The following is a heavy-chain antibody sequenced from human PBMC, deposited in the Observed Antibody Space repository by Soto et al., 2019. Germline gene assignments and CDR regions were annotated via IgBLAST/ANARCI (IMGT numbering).Heavy chain of an antibody. D-gene: IGHD3-3*01. CDR1: GDSVSSNSAA. CDR3: ARVEWYYDFWSGDPNYYYYYMDV. Sequence: SQTLSLTCAISGDSVSSNSAAWNWIRQSPSRGLEWLGRTYYRSKWYNDYAVSVKSRITINPDTSKNQFSLQLNSVTPEDTAVYYCARVEWYYDFWSGDPNYYYYYMDVWGKGTTVTVSS. V-gene: IGHV6-1*01. J-gene: IGHJ6*03. CDR2: TYYRSKWYN.